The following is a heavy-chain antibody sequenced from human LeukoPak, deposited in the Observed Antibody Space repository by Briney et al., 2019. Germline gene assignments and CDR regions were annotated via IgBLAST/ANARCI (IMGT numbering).Heavy chain of an antibody. Sequence: PSETLSLTCVVSGGSIITNDYWWGWIRQPPGKGLEWIGTIDHAGTTFYNVSLKSRVTISVDTPNNQFSLRLNSVGAADTAVYYCARHGTMGRSPGFDPWGQGTLVTVSS. CDR3: ARHGTMGRSPGFDP. V-gene: IGHV4-39*01. CDR2: IDHAGTT. CDR1: GGSIITNDYW. J-gene: IGHJ5*02. D-gene: IGHD1/OR15-1a*01.